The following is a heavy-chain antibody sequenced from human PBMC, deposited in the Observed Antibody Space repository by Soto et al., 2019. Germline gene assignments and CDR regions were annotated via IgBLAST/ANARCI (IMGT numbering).Heavy chain of an antibody. CDR2: IYPGDSDT. CDR3: ARTPLYDILTGNHAYYFDY. CDR1: GYSFTSYW. J-gene: IGHJ4*02. V-gene: IGHV5-51*01. Sequence: GESLKISCKGSGYSFTSYWIGWVRQMPGKGLEWMGIIYPGDSDTRYSPSFQGQVTISADESISTAYLQWSSLKASDTAMYYCARTPLYDILTGNHAYYFDYWGQGTLVTVSS. D-gene: IGHD3-9*01.